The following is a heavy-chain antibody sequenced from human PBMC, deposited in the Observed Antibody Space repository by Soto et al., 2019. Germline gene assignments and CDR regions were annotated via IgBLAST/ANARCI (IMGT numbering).Heavy chain of an antibody. D-gene: IGHD2-2*03. CDR3: ARDLDGSDAFDI. J-gene: IGHJ3*02. CDR2: NYSGGST. Sequence: GGTLRLSCAASSFTVSTNYMSWVRQAPGKGLEWVSVNYSGGSTYYADSVKGRFTISRDNSKNTLYLQMNSLRAEDTAVYYCARDLDGSDAFDIWGQGTMVTVS. CDR1: SFTVSTNY. V-gene: IGHV3-53*01.